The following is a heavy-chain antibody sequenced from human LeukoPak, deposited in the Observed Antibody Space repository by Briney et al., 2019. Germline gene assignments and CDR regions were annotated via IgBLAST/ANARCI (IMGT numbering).Heavy chain of an antibody. CDR1: GFTFSSYG. D-gene: IGHD3-10*01. Sequence: GGSLRLSCAASGFTFSSYGMHWVRQAPGKGLEGVAVIWYDGSNKYYADSVKGRFTISRDNSKNTLYLQMNSLRAEDTAVYYCARDIWFGELCYFDYWGQGTLVTVSS. J-gene: IGHJ4*02. CDR2: IWYDGSNK. V-gene: IGHV3-33*01. CDR3: ARDIWFGELCYFDY.